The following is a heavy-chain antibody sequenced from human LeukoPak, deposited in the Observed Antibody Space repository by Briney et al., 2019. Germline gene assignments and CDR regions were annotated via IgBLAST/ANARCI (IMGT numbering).Heavy chain of an antibody. D-gene: IGHD3-10*01. V-gene: IGHV3-23*01. CDR1: GFTFSSYA. J-gene: IGHJ4*02. CDR3: AKTFSRGSGTYTHFDY. Sequence: GGSLRLSCAASGFTFSSYAMSWVRQAPGKGLEWVSTISGSGGSTYYADSVKGRFTISRDNSKNTLYQQMNSLRAEDTAVYSCAKTFSRGSGTYTHFDYWGQGTLVTVSS. CDR2: ISGSGGST.